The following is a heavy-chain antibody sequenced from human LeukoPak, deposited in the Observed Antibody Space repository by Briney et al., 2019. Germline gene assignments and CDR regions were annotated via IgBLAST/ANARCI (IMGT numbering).Heavy chain of an antibody. V-gene: IGHV4-4*07. Sequence: SETLSLTCTVSGGSISSYYWSWIRQPAGKAPEWIGRIYSSGIINYNPSLKSRVTTSLDNSKNQLSLKLSYATAADTAVYYCARDTGKSGYPDYWGQGTLVTVSS. CDR3: ARDTGKSGYPDY. CDR1: GGSISSYY. D-gene: IGHD3-3*01. J-gene: IGHJ4*02. CDR2: IYSSGII.